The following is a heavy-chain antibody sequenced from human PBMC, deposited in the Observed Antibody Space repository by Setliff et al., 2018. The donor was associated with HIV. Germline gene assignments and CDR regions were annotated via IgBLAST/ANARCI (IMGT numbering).Heavy chain of an antibody. Sequence: SETLSLTCAVYGGSFSGYSWTWIRQPPGKGLEWIGEIDQSGSTDYNPSLKSRVTTSVDTSKNQFSLRLSSVTAADTAVYYCARGLGGYCSSVSCYEADHWGQGTLVTVSS. CDR2: IDQSGST. CDR1: GGSFSGYS. V-gene: IGHV4-34*01. J-gene: IGHJ5*02. CDR3: ARGLGGYCSSVSCYEADH. D-gene: IGHD2-2*01.